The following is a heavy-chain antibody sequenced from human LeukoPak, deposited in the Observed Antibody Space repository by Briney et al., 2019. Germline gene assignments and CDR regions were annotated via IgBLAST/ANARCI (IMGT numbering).Heavy chain of an antibody. CDR2: INWNGGST. J-gene: IGHJ4*02. D-gene: IGHD6-19*01. CDR3: ARDRQWLVLGYFDY. V-gene: IGHV3-20*04. CDR1: GFTFDDYG. Sequence: GSLRLSCAASGFTFDDYGMSWVRQAPGKGLEWVSGINWNGGSTGYADSVKGRFTISRDNAKNSLYLQMNSLRAEDTALYYCARDRQWLVLGYFDYWGQGTLVTVSS.